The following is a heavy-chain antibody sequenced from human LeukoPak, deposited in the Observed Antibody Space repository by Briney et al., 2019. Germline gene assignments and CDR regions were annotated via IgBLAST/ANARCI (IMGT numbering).Heavy chain of an antibody. CDR2: MNPNSGNT. D-gene: IGHD2-2*01. J-gene: IGHJ5*02. CDR1: GYTFTSYD. V-gene: IGHV1-8*01. Sequence: ASVKVPCKASGYTFTSYDINWVRQATGQGLEWMGWMNPNSGNTGYAQKFQGRVTMTRNTSISTAYMELSSLRSEDTAVYYCARVGCSSTSCYPHSNWFDPWGQGTLVTVSS. CDR3: ARVGCSSTSCYPHSNWFDP.